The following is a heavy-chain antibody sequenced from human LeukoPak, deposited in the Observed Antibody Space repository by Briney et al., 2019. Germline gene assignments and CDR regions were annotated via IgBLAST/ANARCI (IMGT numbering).Heavy chain of an antibody. V-gene: IGHV3-74*01. CDR1: GFTFSSYW. CDR3: ARDRYSSAWYEE. J-gene: IGHJ4*02. Sequence: GGSLRLSCAASGFTFSSYWMHWVRQAPGKGLVWVSRINSDGSSRTYADSVQGRFTISRDNAKNTLYLQMNSLRAEDTAVYYCARDRYSSAWYEEWGQGTLVTVSS. CDR2: INSDGSSR. D-gene: IGHD6-19*01.